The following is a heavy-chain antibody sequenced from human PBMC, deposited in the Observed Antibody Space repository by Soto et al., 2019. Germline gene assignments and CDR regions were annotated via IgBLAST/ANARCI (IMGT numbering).Heavy chain of an antibody. CDR1: GFTFSSYA. D-gene: IGHD2-21*02. V-gene: IGHV3-23*01. CDR3: AKGRSAYVTRPFDS. CDR2: ISGSGGST. J-gene: IGHJ4*02. Sequence: GGSLRLSCAASGFTFSSYAMSWVRQAPGKGLEWVSVISGSGGSTYYGDSVKGRFTISRDNSKNTMYLQMNSLTAEDTAVYYCAKGRSAYVTRPFDSWGQGTLVTVSS.